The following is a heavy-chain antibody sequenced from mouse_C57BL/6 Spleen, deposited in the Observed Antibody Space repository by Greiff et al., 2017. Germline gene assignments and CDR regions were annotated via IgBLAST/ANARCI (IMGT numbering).Heavy chain of an antibody. Sequence: VQLQQSGPGLVKPSQSLSFTCSVTGYSITSGYYWKWIRQSPGNKLEWMGYISYDGSNNYHPSLKNRISITRDTSKNQFFLKLHSVTTENTATYYCARIPLITTVVDWYFDVEGTGTTVTVSS. CDR1: GYSITSGYY. D-gene: IGHD1-1*01. CDR2: ISYDGSN. V-gene: IGHV3-6*01. CDR3: ARIPLITTVVDWYFDV. J-gene: IGHJ1*03.